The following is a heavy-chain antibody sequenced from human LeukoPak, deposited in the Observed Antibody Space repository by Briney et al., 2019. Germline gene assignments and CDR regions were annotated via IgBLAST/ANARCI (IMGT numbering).Heavy chain of an antibody. CDR1: GFTFSDYE. D-gene: IGHD1-20*01. CDR2: IGRGGGIK. CDR3: GRTTPGINGIEFDF. V-gene: IGHV3-48*03. Sequence: GGSLRLSCAASGFTFSDYEMNWVRQAPGKGLAWVSYIGRGGGIKYYADSVKGRFTISRDNAKNSLYLQMNRLRAEDTAIYYSGRTTPGINGIEFDFWGRGTGVSVST. J-gene: IGHJ4*02.